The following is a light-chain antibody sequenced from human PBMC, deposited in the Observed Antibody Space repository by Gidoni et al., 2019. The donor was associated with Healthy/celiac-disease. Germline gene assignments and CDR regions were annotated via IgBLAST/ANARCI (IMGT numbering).Light chain of an antibody. CDR2: EVS. Sequence: QSALTQPPSASGSPGQSVTISCTGTSRDVGGYNYVSWYQQHPGKAPKLMIYEVSKRPSGVPDRFSGSKSGNTASLTVSGLQAEDEADYYCSSYAGSNKRGSVVFGGGTKLTVL. CDR3: SSYAGSNKRGSVV. CDR1: SRDVGGYNY. J-gene: IGLJ2*01. V-gene: IGLV2-8*01.